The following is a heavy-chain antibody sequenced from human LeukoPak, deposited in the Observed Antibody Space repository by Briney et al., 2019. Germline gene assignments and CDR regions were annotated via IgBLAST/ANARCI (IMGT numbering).Heavy chain of an antibody. Sequence: PGGSLRLSCAASGFTFSDYYMTWIRQAPGKGPEWVSYISNSGSGTYYADSMKGRFTISRDNAKNSLYLQMNSLRAEDTAVYYCARGIVIRHHLAGLDYWGQGTLVTVSS. CDR1: GFTFSDYY. V-gene: IGHV3-11*04. J-gene: IGHJ4*02. CDR2: ISNSGSGT. D-gene: IGHD1-26*01. CDR3: ARGIVIRHHLAGLDY.